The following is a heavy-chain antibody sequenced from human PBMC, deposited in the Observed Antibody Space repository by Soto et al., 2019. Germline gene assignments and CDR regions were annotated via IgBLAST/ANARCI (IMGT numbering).Heavy chain of an antibody. CDR3: ASGGIAVDDAFDY. CDR1: GGSFSGYY. V-gene: IGHV4-34*01. Sequence: SETLSLTCAVYGGSFSGYYWSWIRQPPGKGPEWIGEINHSGSTNYNPSLKSRVTISVDTSKNQFSLKLSSVTAADTTVYYCASGGIAVDDAFDYWGQGTLVTLSS. J-gene: IGHJ4*02. D-gene: IGHD6-19*01. CDR2: INHSGST.